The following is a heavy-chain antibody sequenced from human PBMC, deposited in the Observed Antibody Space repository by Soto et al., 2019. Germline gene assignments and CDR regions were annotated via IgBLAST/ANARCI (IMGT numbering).Heavy chain of an antibody. CDR2: INASNGNT. Sequence: ASVKVSCKASGYTFTSYYMHWVRQAPGQRLEWMGRINASNGNTKYSQKFQGRVTITRDTSASTAYMELSSLRSEDTAVYYCARWGIAAAVLDPWGQGTLVTVSS. D-gene: IGHD6-13*01. CDR3: ARWGIAAAVLDP. CDR1: GYTFTSYY. V-gene: IGHV1-3*01. J-gene: IGHJ5*02.